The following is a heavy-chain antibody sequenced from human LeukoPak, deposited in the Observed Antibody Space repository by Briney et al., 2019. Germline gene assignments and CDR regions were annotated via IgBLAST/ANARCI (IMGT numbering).Heavy chain of an antibody. D-gene: IGHD6-13*01. CDR3: AKAIRFTSSGIDY. CDR2: ISGSGGGT. V-gene: IGHV3-23*01. Sequence: GGSLRLSCAASGFTFSSYAMSWVRQAPGKGLEWVSTISGSGGGTYYADSVKGRFTISRDNSKNTLYLQMNSLRAEDTAVYYCAKAIRFTSSGIDYWGQGTLVTVSS. CDR1: GFTFSSYA. J-gene: IGHJ4*02.